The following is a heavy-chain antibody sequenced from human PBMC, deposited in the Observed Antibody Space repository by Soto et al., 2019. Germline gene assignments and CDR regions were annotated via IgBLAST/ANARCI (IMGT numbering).Heavy chain of an antibody. CDR1: GYTFTRYY. CDR2: VNRDSAYT. V-gene: IGHV1-8*02. CDR3: ARGSVAGTGWYYFGF. D-gene: IGHD6-19*01. Sequence: ASVKVSCKASGYTFTRYYIHWVRQTAGQGLEWRGWVNRDSAYTGYSERFRRRVTMPRNTSISTAYMEQRRLRSEDTAIYHCARGSVAGTGWYYFGFLGPGTLVTVPS. J-gene: IGHJ4*02.